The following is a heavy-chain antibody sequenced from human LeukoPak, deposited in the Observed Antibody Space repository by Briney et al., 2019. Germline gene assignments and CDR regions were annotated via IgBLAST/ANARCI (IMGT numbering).Heavy chain of an antibody. Sequence: SETLSLTCSVSGGSISNYYWSWIRQPPGKGLELIGYIYYIGRSDDNPSLKSRVTISVDTSKNQFSLKLRSVTAADTAVYYCARGSGSYYTSREDYWGQGTLVTVSS. CDR3: ARGSGSYYTSREDY. V-gene: IGHV4-59*08. CDR2: IYYIGRS. J-gene: IGHJ4*02. D-gene: IGHD3-10*01. CDR1: GGSISNYY.